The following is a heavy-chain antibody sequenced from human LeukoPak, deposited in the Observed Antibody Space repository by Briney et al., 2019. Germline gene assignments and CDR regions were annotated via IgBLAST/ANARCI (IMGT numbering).Heavy chain of an antibody. CDR3: AREYSGRCIHAFHS. CDR2: IQYDVSSE. V-gene: IGHV3-30*02. Sequence: GGSLRLSCAASGFTFSSYGMHWVHQAPGKGLEWVAFIQYDVSSEYYADSVKGRFTVSRDNSKDTVYLQMNSLRAEDTAVYYCAREYSGRCIHAFHSWGQGTTVTVSS. CDR1: GFTFSSYG. D-gene: IGHD6-13*01. J-gene: IGHJ3*02.